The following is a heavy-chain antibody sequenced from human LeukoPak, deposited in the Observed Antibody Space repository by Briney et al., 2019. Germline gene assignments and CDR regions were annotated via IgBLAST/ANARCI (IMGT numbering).Heavy chain of an antibody. CDR2: ISSSSSTI. D-gene: IGHD5-12*01. Sequence: GGSLRLSCAASGFTFSSYSMNWVRQAPGKGLEWVSYISSSSSTIYYADSVKGRFTISRDNAKNSLYLQMNSLRAEDTAVYYCARTSHYVDIAATIPYGIYYFDYWGQGTLVTVSS. CDR3: ARTSHYVDIAATIPYGIYYFDY. J-gene: IGHJ4*02. V-gene: IGHV3-48*01. CDR1: GFTFSSYS.